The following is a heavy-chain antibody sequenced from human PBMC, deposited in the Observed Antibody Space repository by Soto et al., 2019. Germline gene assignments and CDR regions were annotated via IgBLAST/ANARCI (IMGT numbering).Heavy chain of an antibody. Sequence: GGSLRLSCSASGFTFSSYAMHWVRQAPGKGLEYVSAISSNGGSTYYADSVKGRFTISRDNSKNTLYLQMGSLRAEDMAVYYCARGPGYYFDYWGQGTLVTVSS. CDR3: ARGPGYYFDY. J-gene: IGHJ4*02. V-gene: IGHV3-64*02. CDR1: GFTFSSYA. CDR2: ISSNGGST.